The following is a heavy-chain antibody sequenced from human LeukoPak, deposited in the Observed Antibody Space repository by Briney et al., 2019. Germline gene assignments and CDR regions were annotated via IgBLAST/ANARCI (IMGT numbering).Heavy chain of an antibody. CDR1: GGSFSSYY. Sequence: SETLSLTCAVYGGSFSSYYWSWIRQPPGKGLEWIGYIYYSGSTNYNPSLKSRATISVDTSKNQFSLKLSSVTAADTAVYYCARHFSAQAYYYDSSGYYFDYWGQGNLVTVSS. CDR3: ARHFSAQAYYYDSSGYYFDY. V-gene: IGHV4-59*08. J-gene: IGHJ4*02. D-gene: IGHD3-22*01. CDR2: IYYSGST.